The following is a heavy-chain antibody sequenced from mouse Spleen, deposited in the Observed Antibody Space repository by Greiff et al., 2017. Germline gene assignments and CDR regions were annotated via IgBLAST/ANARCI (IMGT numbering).Heavy chain of an antibody. D-gene: IGHD2-4*01. Sequence: EVQVVESGEGLVKPGGSLKLSCAASGFTFSNYAMSWVRQTPEKRLEWVAYISSGGDYIYYADTVKGRFTISRDNARNTLYLQMSSLKSEDTAMFYCTRDGGIYYDYDGAYWGQGTLVTVSA. CDR1: GFTFSNYA. V-gene: IGHV5-9-1*02. CDR3: TRDGGIYYDYDGAY. CDR2: ISSGGDYI. J-gene: IGHJ3*01.